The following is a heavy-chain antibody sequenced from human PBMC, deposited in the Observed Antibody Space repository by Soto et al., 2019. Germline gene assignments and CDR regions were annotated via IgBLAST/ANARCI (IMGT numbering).Heavy chain of an antibody. V-gene: IGHV3-23*01. CDR2: ISGSGGST. CDR1: GFTFSSYA. J-gene: IGHJ3*02. CDR3: AKDRGDSSGWYGLPSDAFDI. D-gene: IGHD6-19*01. Sequence: GGSLRLSCAASGFTFSSYAMSWVRQAPGKGLELVSAISGSGGSTYYADSVKGRFTISRDNSKNTLYLQMNSLRAEDTAVYYCAKDRGDSSGWYGLPSDAFDIWGQGTMVTVSS.